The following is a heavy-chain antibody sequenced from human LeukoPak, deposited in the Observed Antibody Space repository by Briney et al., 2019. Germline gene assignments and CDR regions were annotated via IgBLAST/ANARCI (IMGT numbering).Heavy chain of an antibody. J-gene: IGHJ4*02. V-gene: IGHV3-7*01. CDR1: GFTFTGHN. CDR3: ARRDVLIRVILVGFHKEAYYFDL. Sequence: GGSLRLSCVASGFTFTGHNMNWVPKTPGKGRGTVAPLKPEGSEKYYVQSVKGGFTISPDNATRSRYLQIKSLRAQNTPVYFFARRDVLIRVILVGFHKEAYYFDLWGRGARVTVS. D-gene: IGHD3-9*01. CDR2: LKPEGSEK.